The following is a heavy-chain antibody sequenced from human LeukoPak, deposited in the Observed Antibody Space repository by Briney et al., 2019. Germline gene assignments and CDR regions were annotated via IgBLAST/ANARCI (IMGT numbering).Heavy chain of an antibody. Sequence: SETLSLTCAVYGGSFSGYYWSWIRQPPGKGLEWIGEINHSGSTNYNPSLKSRVTISVDTSKNQFSLKLSSVTAADTAVYYCAXAGRGSGYLSYWGQGTLVTVSS. CDR1: GGSFSGYY. J-gene: IGHJ4*02. CDR2: INHSGST. CDR3: AXAGRGSGYLSY. D-gene: IGHD3-3*01. V-gene: IGHV4-34*01.